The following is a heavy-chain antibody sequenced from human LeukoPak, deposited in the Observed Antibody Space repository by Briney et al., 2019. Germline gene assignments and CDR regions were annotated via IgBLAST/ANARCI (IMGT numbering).Heavy chain of an antibody. Sequence: GASVKVSCKASGYTFTEYYINWVRQAPGQGLEWMGWINPNSGGTNYAQKFQGSVTMTRDTSISTAYMELSGLRSDDTAVYYCARDTSTVTTPYFDSWDQGTLVTVSS. V-gene: IGHV1-2*02. CDR1: GYTFTEYY. CDR2: INPNSGGT. CDR3: ARDTSTVTTPYFDS. J-gene: IGHJ4*02. D-gene: IGHD4-17*01.